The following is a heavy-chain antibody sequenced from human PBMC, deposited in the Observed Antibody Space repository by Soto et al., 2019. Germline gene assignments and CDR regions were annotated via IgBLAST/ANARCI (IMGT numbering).Heavy chain of an antibody. D-gene: IGHD5-12*01. CDR3: AKNSGWYYYYYGMDV. Sequence: PGGSLRLSCAASGFTFSSYGMHWVRQAPGKGLEWVAVISYDGSNKYYADSVKGRFTISRDNSKNTLYLQMNSLRAEDTAVYYCAKNSGWYYYYYGMDVWGQGTTVTVSS. J-gene: IGHJ6*02. CDR1: GFTFSSYG. CDR2: ISYDGSNK. V-gene: IGHV3-30*18.